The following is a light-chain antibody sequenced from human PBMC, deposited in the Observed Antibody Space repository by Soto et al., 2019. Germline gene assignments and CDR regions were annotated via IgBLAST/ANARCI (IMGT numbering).Light chain of an antibody. V-gene: IGKV1-5*03. Sequence: DIQVTQSPSSRSASVGDRVTITCRGSQGISSWLAWYQQKPGKAPRLLIYKASSLASGVPSRFSGSGSGTEFTLTISSLQPDDFATYYCQQYKTFGQGTKVDIK. CDR2: KAS. J-gene: IGKJ1*01. CDR3: QQYKT. CDR1: QGISSW.